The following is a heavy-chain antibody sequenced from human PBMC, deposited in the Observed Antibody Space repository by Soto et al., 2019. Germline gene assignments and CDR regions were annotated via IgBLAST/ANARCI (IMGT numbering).Heavy chain of an antibody. CDR1: GFTFSNYW. Sequence: GGSLRLSCAASGFTFSNYWMSWVRQAPGKGLEWVANIKQDGSEKYYVDSVKGRFTISRDNAKNSLYLQMNSLRAEDTAAYYCTRDLIILVVPAAHDYWGQGTVVTVSS. CDR3: TRDLIILVVPAAHDY. D-gene: IGHD2-2*01. J-gene: IGHJ4*02. V-gene: IGHV3-7*01. CDR2: IKQDGSEK.